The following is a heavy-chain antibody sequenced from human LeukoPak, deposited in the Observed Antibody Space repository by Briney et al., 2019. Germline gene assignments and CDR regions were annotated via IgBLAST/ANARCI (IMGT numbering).Heavy chain of an antibody. J-gene: IGHJ6*02. V-gene: IGHV3-66*01. D-gene: IGHD2-2*01. CDR2: IYSGGST. CDR3: AREQVVVGRGYYGMDV. CDR1: GFTVSSNY. Sequence: GGSLRLSCAASGFTVSSNYMSWVRQAPGKGLEWVSVIYSGGSTYYADSVKGRFTISRDNSKNTLYLQMNSLRVDDTAVYYCAREQVVVGRGYYGMDVWGQGTTVTVSS.